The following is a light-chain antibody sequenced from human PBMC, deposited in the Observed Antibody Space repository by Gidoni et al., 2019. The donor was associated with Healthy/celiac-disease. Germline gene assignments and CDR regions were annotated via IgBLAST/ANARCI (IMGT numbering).Light chain of an antibody. CDR3: QQRSNWPLIT. CDR2: DAS. V-gene: IGKV3-11*01. Sequence: EIVLPQSPATLSLSPGESATLSCRASQSVSSYLAWYQQKPGQAPRLLIYDASNRATGIPARFSGSGSGTDFTLTISSLEPEDFAVYYCQQRSNWPLITFXQXTRLXIK. J-gene: IGKJ5*01. CDR1: QSVSSY.